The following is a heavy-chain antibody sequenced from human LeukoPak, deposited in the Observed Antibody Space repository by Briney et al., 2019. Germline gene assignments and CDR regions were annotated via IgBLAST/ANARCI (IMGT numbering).Heavy chain of an antibody. V-gene: IGHV1-2*02. Sequence: ASVKVSCKASGYTFTGYYMHWVRQAPGQGLEWMGWINPNSGGTNYAQKFQGRVTMTRDTSISTAYMELSRLRSDDTAVYYCARPPQASSGWSDPFDYRGQGTLVTVSS. J-gene: IGHJ4*02. D-gene: IGHD6-19*01. CDR3: ARPPQASSGWSDPFDY. CDR1: GYTFTGYY. CDR2: INPNSGGT.